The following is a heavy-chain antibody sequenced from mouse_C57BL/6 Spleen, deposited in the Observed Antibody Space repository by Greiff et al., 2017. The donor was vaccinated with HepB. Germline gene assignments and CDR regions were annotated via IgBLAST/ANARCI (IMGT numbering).Heavy chain of an antibody. CDR1: GFSLTSYG. J-gene: IGHJ4*01. Sequence: VKLVESGPGLVQPSQSLSITCTVSGFSLTSYGVHWVRQPPGKGLEWLGVIWSGGSTDYNAAFISRLSISKDNSKSQVFFKMNSLQADDTAIYYCAKTTVVATDYAMDYWGQGTSVTVSS. D-gene: IGHD1-1*01. CDR3: AKTTVVATDYAMDY. V-gene: IGHV2-4*01. CDR2: IWSGGST.